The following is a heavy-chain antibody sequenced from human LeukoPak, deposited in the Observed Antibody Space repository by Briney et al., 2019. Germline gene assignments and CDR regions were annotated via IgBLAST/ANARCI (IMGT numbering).Heavy chain of an antibody. J-gene: IGHJ4*02. CDR1: GFTFSSYS. D-gene: IGHD6-6*01. Sequence: KPGGSLRLSCAASGFTFSSYSMNWVRQAPGKGLEWVASISSNNGYIYYADSVKGRFTISRDNGENSLHLQMNSLRAEDAAVYYCARDLGTRKSIAFADWGQGTLVTVSS. CDR3: ARDLGTRKSIAFAD. V-gene: IGHV3-21*01. CDR2: ISSNNGYI.